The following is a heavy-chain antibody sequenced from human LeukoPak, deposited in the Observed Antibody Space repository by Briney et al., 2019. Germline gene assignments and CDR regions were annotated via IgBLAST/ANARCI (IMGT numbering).Heavy chain of an antibody. CDR1: GGSISTYY. D-gene: IGHD3-10*01. J-gene: IGHJ6*02. CDR2: IYHTGST. V-gene: IGHV4-59*01. Sequence: SETLSLTCTVSGGSISTYYWSWIRQPPGKGLEWMGFIYHTGSTKYNPSLKSRVAISVDTSKKQFSLKLSSVTAADTAVYYCARARYGSGSFYFYYYGMDVWGQGTTVTVSS. CDR3: ARARYGSGSFYFYYYGMDV.